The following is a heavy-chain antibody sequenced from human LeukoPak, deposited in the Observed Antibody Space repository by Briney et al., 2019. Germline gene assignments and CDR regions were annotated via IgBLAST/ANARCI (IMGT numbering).Heavy chain of an antibody. Sequence: GGSLRLSCAASGFTFSSNWMHWVRHAPGKGLVWVSRINEDGSTTNYADSVKGRSTIFRDNAKNTLYLQMNSLRAEDAAVYYCVRDLGGRSGHWGQGTLVTVSS. J-gene: IGHJ4*02. CDR2: INEDGSTT. V-gene: IGHV3-74*01. CDR1: GFTFSSNW. CDR3: VRDLGGRSGH. D-gene: IGHD1-26*01.